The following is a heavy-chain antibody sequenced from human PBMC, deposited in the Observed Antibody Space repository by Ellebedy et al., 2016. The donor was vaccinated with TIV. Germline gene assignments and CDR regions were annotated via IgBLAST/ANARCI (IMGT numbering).Heavy chain of an antibody. Sequence: ASVKVSCXASGYTFTGYYMHWVRQAPGQGLEWMGWINPNSGGTNYAQKFQGWVTMTRDTSISTAYMGLSRLRSDDTAVYYCARDQAVADPSRFYYYYGMDVWGQGTTVTVSS. V-gene: IGHV1-2*04. J-gene: IGHJ6*02. CDR3: ARDQAVADPSRFYYYYGMDV. CDR2: INPNSGGT. CDR1: GYTFTGYY. D-gene: IGHD6-19*01.